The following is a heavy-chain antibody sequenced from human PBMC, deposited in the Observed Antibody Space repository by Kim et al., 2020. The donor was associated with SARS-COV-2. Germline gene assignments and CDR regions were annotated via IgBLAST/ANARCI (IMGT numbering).Heavy chain of an antibody. J-gene: IGHJ4*02. CDR3: ARQYFAEAAHY. Sequence: GESLQISCKGSGYMFTTYWIGWVRQMPGKGLEWMGIIYPGDSDTRYSPSFQGQVTISADKSISTAYLQWSSLKASDTAMYYCARQYFAEAAHYWGQGTLVTVSS. V-gene: IGHV5-51*01. CDR2: IYPGDSDT. CDR1: GYMFTTYW. D-gene: IGHD3-9*01.